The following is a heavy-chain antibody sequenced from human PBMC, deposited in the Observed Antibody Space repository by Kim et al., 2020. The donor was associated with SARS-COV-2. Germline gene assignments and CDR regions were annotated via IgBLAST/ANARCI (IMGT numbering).Heavy chain of an antibody. Sequence: ASVKVSCKASGYTFTGYYMHWVRQAPGQGLEWMGRINPNSGGTNYAQKFQGRVTMTRDTSISTAYMELSRLRSDDTAVYYCARGPLTYYYYGMDVWGQGTTVTVSS. CDR2: INPNSGGT. CDR3: ARGPLTYYYYGMDV. V-gene: IGHV1-2*06. D-gene: IGHD3-16*02. CDR1: GYTFTGYY. J-gene: IGHJ6*02.